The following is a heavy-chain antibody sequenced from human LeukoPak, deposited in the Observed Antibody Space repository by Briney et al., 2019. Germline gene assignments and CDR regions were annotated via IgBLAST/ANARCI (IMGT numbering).Heavy chain of an antibody. CDR3: ARDGSGASRYYGLDV. CDR1: GYTFTDYF. V-gene: IGHV1-2*02. Sequence: ASVKVSCKASGYTFTDYFMYWVRQAPGQGLECMGRSNLKSGGTNYARDFQGRVTMTRDTSINTAYMELSRLRSDDTAVYYCARDGSGASRYYGLDVWGQGTTVTVSS. J-gene: IGHJ6*02. D-gene: IGHD5-12*01. CDR2: SNLKSGGT.